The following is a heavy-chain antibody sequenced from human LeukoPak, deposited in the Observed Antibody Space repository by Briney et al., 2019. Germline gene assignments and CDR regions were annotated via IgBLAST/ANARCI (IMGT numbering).Heavy chain of an antibody. CDR2: ISWNSGSI. V-gene: IGHV3-9*01. J-gene: IGHJ4*02. CDR1: GFTFDDYA. D-gene: IGHD1-1*01. CDR3: ARLEPTDDY. Sequence: GGSLRLSCAASGFTFDDYAMHWVRQAPGKGLEWVSGISWNSGSIGYADSVKGRFTIPRDNAKNSLYLQMNSLRAEDTALYYCARLEPTDDYWGQGTLVTVSS.